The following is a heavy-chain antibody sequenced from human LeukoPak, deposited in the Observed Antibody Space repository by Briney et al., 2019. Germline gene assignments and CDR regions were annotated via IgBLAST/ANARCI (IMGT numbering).Heavy chain of an antibody. D-gene: IGHD5-12*01. Sequence: AXIXXXGREKYYVDSVKGRFTISRDNAKNSLYLQMNSLRAEDTAVYYCAREGYSGYFPHYYYYGMDVWGQGTTVTVSS. CDR3: AREGYSGYFPHYYYYGMDV. CDR2: IXXXGREK. J-gene: IGHJ6*02. V-gene: IGHV3-7*01.